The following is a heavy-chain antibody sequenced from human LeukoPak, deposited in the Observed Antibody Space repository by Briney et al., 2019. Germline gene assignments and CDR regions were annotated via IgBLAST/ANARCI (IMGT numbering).Heavy chain of an antibody. CDR3: AKGLRYSDN. CDR2: ISYDGSNK. Sequence: GGSLRLSCAASGFTFSSYGMHWVRQAPGKGLEWVAVISYDGSNKYYADSVKGRFTISRDNSKNTLYLQMNSLRAEDTAVYYCAKGLRYSDNWGQGTLVAVSS. J-gene: IGHJ4*02. D-gene: IGHD3-9*01. CDR1: GFTFSSYG. V-gene: IGHV3-30*18.